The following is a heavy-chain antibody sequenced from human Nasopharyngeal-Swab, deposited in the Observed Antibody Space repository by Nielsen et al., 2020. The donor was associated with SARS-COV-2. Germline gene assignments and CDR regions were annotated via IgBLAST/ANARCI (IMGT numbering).Heavy chain of an antibody. CDR2: ISSGSSYI. D-gene: IGHD2/OR15-2a*01. V-gene: IGHV3-21*01. J-gene: IGHJ4*02. CDR3: ASLLAPFDY. Sequence: WIRQPPGKGLEWVSSISSGSSYIYYADSVKGRFTISRDNAKNSLYLQMNSLRAEDTAVYYCASLLAPFDYWGQGTLVTVSS.